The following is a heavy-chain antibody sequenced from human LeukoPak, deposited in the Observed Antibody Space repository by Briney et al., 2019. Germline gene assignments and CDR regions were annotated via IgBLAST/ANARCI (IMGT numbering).Heavy chain of an antibody. V-gene: IGHV3-23*01. CDR2: IIGSGGST. CDR3: AKVRIAAASPTRYYFDY. CDR1: GFTFSSYA. D-gene: IGHD6-13*01. Sequence: PGGSLRLSCAASGFTFSSYAMSWVRQAPGKGLGWVSAIIGSGGSTYYAASVRGRFTISRDNSKNTLYLQMNSLRAEDTAVYYCAKVRIAAASPTRYYFDYWGQGTLVTVSS. J-gene: IGHJ4*02.